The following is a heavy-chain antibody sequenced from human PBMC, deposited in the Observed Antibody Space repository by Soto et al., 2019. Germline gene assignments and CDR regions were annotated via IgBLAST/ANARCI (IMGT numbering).Heavy chain of an antibody. CDR2: IFPSDSDT. CDR1: GYSFTTSW. D-gene: IGHD3-10*01. J-gene: IGHJ5*02. CDR3: ARRPGSWFDP. V-gene: IGHV5-51*01. Sequence: GESLKISCKASGYSFTTSWIGWVRQMPGKGLEWMGIIFPSDSDTRYSPSFQGQVTISVDKSISTAYLQWSSLKASDSAMYYCARRPGSWFDPWGQGTLVTVSS.